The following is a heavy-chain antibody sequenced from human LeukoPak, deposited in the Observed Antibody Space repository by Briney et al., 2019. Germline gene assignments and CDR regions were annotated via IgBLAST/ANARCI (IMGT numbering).Heavy chain of an antibody. D-gene: IGHD6-19*01. CDR2: ICSSGSTI. V-gene: IGHV3-48*03. Sequence: PGGSLRLSCAASGFSFSSYEMNWVRQAPGKGLEWVSYICSSGSTIYYADSVKGRFPISRDNAKNSLYLQMNSLRAEDTAVYYCARVCSSGRLIWGQGTMVIVSS. J-gene: IGHJ3*02. CDR3: ARVCSSGRLI. CDR1: GFSFSSYE.